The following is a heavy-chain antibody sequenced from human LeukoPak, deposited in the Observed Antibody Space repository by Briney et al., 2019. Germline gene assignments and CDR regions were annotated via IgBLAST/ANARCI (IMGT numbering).Heavy chain of an antibody. CDR2: IYHSGST. J-gene: IGHJ3*02. Sequence: PSETLSLTCAVSGYSISSGYYWGWIRQPPGKGLEWIGSIYHSGSTYYNPSLKSRVTISVDTSKNQFSLKLSSVTAADTAVYYCARAARRWTDAFDIWGQGTMVTVSS. V-gene: IGHV4-38-2*01. CDR3: ARAARRWTDAFDI. CDR1: GYSISSGYY. D-gene: IGHD4-23*01.